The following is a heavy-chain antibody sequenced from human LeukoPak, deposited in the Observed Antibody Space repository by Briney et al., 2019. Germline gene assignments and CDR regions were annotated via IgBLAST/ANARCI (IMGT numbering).Heavy chain of an antibody. CDR3: ASISPVVPAAMNAFDI. Sequence: SETLSLTCTVSGGSISSYYWSWIRQPPGKGLEWIGEIYHSGSTNYNPSLKSRVTISVDKSKNQFSLKLSSVTAADTAVYYCASISPVVPAAMNAFDIWGQGTMVTVSS. J-gene: IGHJ3*02. CDR2: IYHSGST. D-gene: IGHD2-2*01. V-gene: IGHV4-59*12. CDR1: GGSISSYY.